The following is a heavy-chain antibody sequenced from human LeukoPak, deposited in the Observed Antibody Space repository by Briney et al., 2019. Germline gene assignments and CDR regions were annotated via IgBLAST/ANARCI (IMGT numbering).Heavy chain of an antibody. CDR3: SRDSLSSCGGDCYSGLDV. CDR2: IKSDGSST. D-gene: IGHD2-21*01. Sequence: GGSLRFSGAASGFTFSNYCMHWVRQAPGEARMWVSRIKSDGSSTTYADSVKGRFTISRDNAKNTQYLQRNSLRAEDTAVYYCSRDSLSSCGGDCYSGLDVWGQGTTVTVSS. V-gene: IGHV3-74*01. J-gene: IGHJ6*02. CDR1: GFTFSNYC.